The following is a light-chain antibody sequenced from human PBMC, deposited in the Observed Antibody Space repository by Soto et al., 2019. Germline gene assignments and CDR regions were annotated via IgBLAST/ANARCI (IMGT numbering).Light chain of an antibody. CDR3: HQYSNWPFT. V-gene: IGKV3-15*01. Sequence: EIVMTQSPATLSVSPGEGVTLSCRASQSVDTKLAWYQRKPGQAPTLLLYGASSRATGIPPRFSGSGSGTQFILTITSLQSEDFAVYYCHQYSNWPFTFGQGTKVDIK. CDR2: GAS. CDR1: QSVDTK. J-gene: IGKJ3*01.